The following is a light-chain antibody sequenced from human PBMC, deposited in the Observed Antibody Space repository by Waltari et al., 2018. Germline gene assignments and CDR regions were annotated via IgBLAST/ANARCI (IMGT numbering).Light chain of an antibody. CDR2: DVG. CDR1: SSDIGGYIY. Sequence: QSALTQPASVSGSPGQSITISCTGTSSDIGGYIYVSWYQQHPGKAPKVIVYDVGNRPSGVSNRVSGSKSGNTASLTISGLQAEDEAHYYCSSYTSSGTLVVFGGGTRLTVL. V-gene: IGLV2-14*03. CDR3: SSYTSSGTLVV. J-gene: IGLJ2*01.